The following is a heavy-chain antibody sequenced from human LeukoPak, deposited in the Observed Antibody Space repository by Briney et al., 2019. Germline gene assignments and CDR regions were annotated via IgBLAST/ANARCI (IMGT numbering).Heavy chain of an antibody. J-gene: IGHJ5*02. D-gene: IGHD3-22*01. CDR2: IYYSGST. V-gene: IGHV4-59*01. CDR3: ARQPDYYDSSGYSLYNWFDP. Sequence: SETLSLTCTISGGSISSYYWSWIRQPPGKRLEWIGYIYYSGSTNYNPSLKSRVTISVDTSKNQFSLKLSSVTAADTAVYYCARQPDYYDSSGYSLYNWFDPWGQGTLVTVSS. CDR1: GGSISSYY.